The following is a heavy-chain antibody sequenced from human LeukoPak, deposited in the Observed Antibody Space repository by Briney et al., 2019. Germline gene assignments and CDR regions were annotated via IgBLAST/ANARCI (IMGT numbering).Heavy chain of an antibody. CDR3: ARDGAGKTVTHLVDY. J-gene: IGHJ4*02. Sequence: GASVKVSCKASGYSFTGYYIHWVRQAPGQGLEWMGWINPDSGGTYYAQKLQGRAIMTRDTSISTGYMELSSLRSDDTAVYYCARDGAGKTVTHLVDYWGQGTLVTVSS. V-gene: IGHV1-2*02. D-gene: IGHD4-17*01. CDR1: GYSFTGYY. CDR2: INPDSGGT.